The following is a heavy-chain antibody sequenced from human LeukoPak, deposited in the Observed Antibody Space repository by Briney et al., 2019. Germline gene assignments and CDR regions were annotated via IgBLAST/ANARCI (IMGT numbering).Heavy chain of an antibody. D-gene: IGHD5-18*01. CDR2: ISSSGSTI. CDR3: ARDPGNTRYSYGYDY. CDR1: GFAFSDYY. V-gene: IGHV3-11*01. Sequence: SGGSLRLSCAASGFAFSDYYMSWIRQAPGKGLEWVSYISSSGSTIYYADSVKGRFTISRDNAKNSLYLQMNSLRAEDTAVYYCARDPGNTRYSYGYDYWGQGTLATVSS. J-gene: IGHJ4*02.